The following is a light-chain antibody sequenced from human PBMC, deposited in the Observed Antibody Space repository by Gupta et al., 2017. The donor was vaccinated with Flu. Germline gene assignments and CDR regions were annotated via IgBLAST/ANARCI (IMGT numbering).Light chain of an antibody. Sequence: GDKLGDTWACRYQQRPGQSPVLVINQETKRPSELPARFSGANTGNTATLTIRGTHDMDEADYYCQAWDSSPVVFGGGTKLTVL. CDR2: QET. CDR3: QAWDSSPVV. CDR1: KLGDTW. V-gene: IGLV3-1*01. J-gene: IGLJ2*01.